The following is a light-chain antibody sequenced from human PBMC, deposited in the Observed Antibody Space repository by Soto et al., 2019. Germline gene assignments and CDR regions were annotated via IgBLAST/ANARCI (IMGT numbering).Light chain of an antibody. CDR3: QQYNHWPGT. V-gene: IGKV3-15*01. J-gene: IGKJ1*01. CDR1: RSVSTN. CDR2: GAS. Sequence: EIVMTQSPATLSLSPGERATLSCWESRSVSTNLAWYQQKPGQDHRLLIYGASNRATGITARLSGSGYGTELTLNINSLKSEDFAVYYCQQYNHWPGTVGQVTKV.